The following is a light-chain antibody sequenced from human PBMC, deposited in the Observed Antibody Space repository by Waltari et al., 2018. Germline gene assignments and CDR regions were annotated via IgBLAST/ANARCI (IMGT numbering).Light chain of an antibody. V-gene: IGKV4-1*01. CDR3: QQYYSTPWT. CDR2: WAS. Sequence: DFVMTQSPDSLAVSLGERATINCRSTQSVLHRSNNKNYLAWYQQKPGQPPKLLIYWASTRESGVPHRFSGSGSGTDFSLTISSLQAEDVAVYYCQQYYSTPWTFGQGTKVEIK. CDR1: QSVLHRSNNKNY. J-gene: IGKJ1*01.